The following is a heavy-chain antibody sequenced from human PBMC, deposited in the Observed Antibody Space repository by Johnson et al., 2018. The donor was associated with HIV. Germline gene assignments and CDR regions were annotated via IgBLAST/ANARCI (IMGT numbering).Heavy chain of an antibody. CDR3: AKEGSRGTVTQAPDAFDI. J-gene: IGHJ3*02. D-gene: IGHD4-17*01. CDR1: GFTFSSYA. Sequence: QMQLVESGGGLVQPGGSLRLSCAASGFTFSSYAMSWVRQAPGKGLEWMAFIWYDGSRKYYADSVTGRFTISRVNSKNMLYLQMNSLRVEDTAVYYCAKEGSRGTVTQAPDAFDIWGQGTVVTVSS. V-gene: IGHV3-30*02. CDR2: IWYDGSRK.